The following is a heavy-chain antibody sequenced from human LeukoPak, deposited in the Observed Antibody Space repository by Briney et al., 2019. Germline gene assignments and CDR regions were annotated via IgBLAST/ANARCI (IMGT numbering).Heavy chain of an antibody. CDR1: GYSFTNYW. D-gene: IGHD5-24*01. Sequence: GESPKISCKGSGYSFTNYWIGWVRQMPGKGLEWMGVICPSDSDTRYSPSFQGQVTISADKSISTAYLQWSSLKASDTAKYYCARRGRGDVDHCFDYWGQGTLVTVSS. V-gene: IGHV5-51*01. J-gene: IGHJ4*02. CDR3: ARRGRGDVDHCFDY. CDR2: ICPSDSDT.